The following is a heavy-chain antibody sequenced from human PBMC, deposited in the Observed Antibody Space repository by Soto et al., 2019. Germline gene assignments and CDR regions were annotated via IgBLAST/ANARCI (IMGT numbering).Heavy chain of an antibody. D-gene: IGHD6-13*01. CDR3: DRGNVLAIDY. Sequence: SETHSLTSCVSGFSIISGGYSWSWIRQPPGKGLEWIGYIYHSGSTYYNPSLKSRVTISVDRSKNQFSLKLSSVTAADTAVYYCDRGNVLAIDYWGQGTLVTVPQ. J-gene: IGHJ4*02. V-gene: IGHV4-30-2*01. CDR2: IYHSGST. CDR1: GFSIISGGYS.